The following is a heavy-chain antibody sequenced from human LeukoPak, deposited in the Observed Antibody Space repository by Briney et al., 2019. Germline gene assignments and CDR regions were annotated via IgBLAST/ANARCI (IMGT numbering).Heavy chain of an antibody. CDR1: GGSISSYY. V-gene: IGHV4-4*07. Sequence: SETLSLTCTVSGGSISSYYWSWIRQPAGKGLEWIGRIYTSGSTNYNPSLKSRVTISVDTSKNQFSLKLSSVTAADTAVYYCARHRLAVAGTDNWFDPWGQGTLVTVSS. D-gene: IGHD6-19*01. CDR3: ARHRLAVAGTDNWFDP. J-gene: IGHJ5*02. CDR2: IYTSGST.